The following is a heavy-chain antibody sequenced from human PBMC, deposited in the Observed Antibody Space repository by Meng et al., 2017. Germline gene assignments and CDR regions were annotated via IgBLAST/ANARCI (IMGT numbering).Heavy chain of an antibody. CDR3: ARVIYDYVWGSYRFDY. CDR1: GGSFSGYY. Sequence: WGAVRMKPSETLSLTCAVYGGSFSGYYWSWIRQPPGKGLEWIGEINHSGSTNYNPSLKSRVTISVDTSKNQFSLKLSSVTAADTAVYYCARVIYDYVWGSYRFDYWGQGTLVTVSS. D-gene: IGHD3-16*02. V-gene: IGHV4-34*01. CDR2: INHSGST. J-gene: IGHJ4*02.